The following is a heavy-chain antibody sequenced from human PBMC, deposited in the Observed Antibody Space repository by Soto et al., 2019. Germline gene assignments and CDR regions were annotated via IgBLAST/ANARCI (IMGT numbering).Heavy chain of an antibody. CDR2: IIPILGIA. CDR1: GGTFSSYT. D-gene: IGHD3-22*01. Sequence: QVQLVQSGAEVKKPGSSVKVSCKASGGTFSSYTISWVRQAPGQGLEWMGRIIPILGIANYAQKFQGRVTITADKSTSPAYMELSSLRSEDTAVYYCARDVDYDSSSAEYFQHWGQGTLVTVSS. J-gene: IGHJ1*01. V-gene: IGHV1-69*08. CDR3: ARDVDYDSSSAEYFQH.